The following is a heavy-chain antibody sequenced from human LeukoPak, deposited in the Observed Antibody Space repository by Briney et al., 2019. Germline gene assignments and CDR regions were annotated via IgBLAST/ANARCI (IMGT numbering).Heavy chain of an antibody. CDR2: TYTSGST. D-gene: IGHD4-11*01. V-gene: IGHV4-4*07. CDR1: GGSISSYY. Sequence: SETLSLTCTVSGGSISSYYWSWIRQPAGKGLEWIGRTYTSGSTNYNPSLKSRVTMSVDTSKNQFSLKLSSVTAADTAVYYCAREVLTATTLYYFDYWGQGTLVTASS. J-gene: IGHJ4*02. CDR3: AREVLTATTLYYFDY.